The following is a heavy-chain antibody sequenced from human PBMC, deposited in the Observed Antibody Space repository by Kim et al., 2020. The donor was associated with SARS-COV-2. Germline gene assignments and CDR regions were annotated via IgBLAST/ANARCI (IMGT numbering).Heavy chain of an antibody. CDR2: IYYSGST. CDR1: GGSISSYY. J-gene: IGHJ4*02. Sequence: SETLSLTCTVSGGSISSYYWSWIRQPPGKGLEWIGYIYYSGSTNYNPSLKSRVTISVDTSKNQFSLKLSSVTAADTAVYYCARQPWGYEGYFDYWGQGT. D-gene: IGHD5-12*01. V-gene: IGHV4-59*08. CDR3: ARQPWGYEGYFDY.